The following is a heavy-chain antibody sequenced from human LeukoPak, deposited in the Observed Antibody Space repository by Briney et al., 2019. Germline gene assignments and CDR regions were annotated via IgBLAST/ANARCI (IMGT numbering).Heavy chain of an antibody. D-gene: IGHD5-24*01. J-gene: IGHJ3*02. V-gene: IGHV3-7*01. CDR3: AKKEMATNQIDAFDI. CDR1: RFTFSKYW. CDR2: INQDGSEK. Sequence: TGGSLRLSCAASRFTFSKYWMTWVRQAPGKGLEWVANINQDGSEKYSVDSVKGRFTISRDNSKNTLYLQMNSLRAEDTAVYYCAKKEMATNQIDAFDIWGQGTMVTVSS.